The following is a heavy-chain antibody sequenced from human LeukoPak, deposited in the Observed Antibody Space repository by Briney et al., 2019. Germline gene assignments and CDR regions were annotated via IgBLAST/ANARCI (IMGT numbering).Heavy chain of an antibody. J-gene: IGHJ6*02. D-gene: IGHD4-11*01. CDR3: AKEMGDYIDYYYYSGVDV. V-gene: IGHV3-23*01. CDR1: GFIFTSFA. CDR2: ISESGDSA. Sequence: PGGSLTLSCAAPGFIFTSFAMTWVRQAPGKGLEWVSSISESGDSAYYAGSVKGRFTISRDNSKNEVYLQMSSLRAEDTAIYYCAKEMGDYIDYYYYSGVDVWGHWTTVTLSS.